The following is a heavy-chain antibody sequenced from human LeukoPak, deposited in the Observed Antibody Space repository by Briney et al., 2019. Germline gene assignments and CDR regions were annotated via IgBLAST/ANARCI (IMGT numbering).Heavy chain of an antibody. CDR2: IAHDGNNK. V-gene: IGHV3-30*09. D-gene: IGHD4/OR15-4a*01. CDR3: AKDGAANSYWYFDL. CDR1: GFTFSSYW. Sequence: GGSLRLSCAASGFTFSSYWMSWVRQAPGKGLEWVAVIAHDGNNKFYSDSVKGRFAISRDNSKNTLYLQMSSLSAEDTAVYFCAKDGAANSYWYFDLWGRGTLVTVSS. J-gene: IGHJ2*01.